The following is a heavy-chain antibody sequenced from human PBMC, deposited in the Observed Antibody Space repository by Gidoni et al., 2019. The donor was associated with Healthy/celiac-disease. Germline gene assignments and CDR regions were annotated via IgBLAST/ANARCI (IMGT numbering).Heavy chain of an antibody. Sequence: QVQLVESGGGVVQPGSSQRLSCPASGFTFSSFASPWVRPPPGKGLEWVAVISYDGSNKYYADSVKGRFTISRDNSKNTLYLQMNSLRAEDTAVYYCARDPPRSRYSSSWYGYYYYYGMDVWGQGTTVTVSS. CDR2: ISYDGSNK. CDR3: ARDPPRSRYSSSWYGYYYYYGMDV. J-gene: IGHJ6*02. CDR1: GFTFSSFA. D-gene: IGHD6-13*01. V-gene: IGHV3-30-3*01.